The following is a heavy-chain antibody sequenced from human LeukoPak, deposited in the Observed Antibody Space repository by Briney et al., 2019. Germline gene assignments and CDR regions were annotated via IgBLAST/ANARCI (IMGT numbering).Heavy chain of an antibody. CDR2: ISAYNGNT. V-gene: IGHV1-18*04. D-gene: IGHD3-10*01. Sequence: ASVRVSCKASGYTFTSYGTSWVRQAPGQGLEWMGWISAYNGNTNYAQKLQGRVTMTTDTSTSTAYMELRSLRSDDTAVYYCARDRFPITMVRGVMVDDAFDIWGQGTMVTVSS. J-gene: IGHJ3*02. CDR3: ARDRFPITMVRGVMVDDAFDI. CDR1: GYTFTSYG.